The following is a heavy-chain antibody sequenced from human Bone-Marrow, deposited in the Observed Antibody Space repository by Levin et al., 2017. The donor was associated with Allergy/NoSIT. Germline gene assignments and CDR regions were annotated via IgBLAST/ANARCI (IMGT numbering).Heavy chain of an antibody. Sequence: PGGSLRLSCVGSGFTFSNYEMNWVRQAPGKGLEWISHISSSGSVIYYADSVKGRLTISRDNAQRSLFLQMNNLRVEDTAVYYCARGEELMEYGRYYFDYWGRGTLVTVSS. V-gene: IGHV3-48*03. D-gene: IGHD2-8*01. J-gene: IGHJ4*02. CDR3: ARGEELMEYGRYYFDY. CDR2: ISSSGSVI. CDR1: GFTFSNYE.